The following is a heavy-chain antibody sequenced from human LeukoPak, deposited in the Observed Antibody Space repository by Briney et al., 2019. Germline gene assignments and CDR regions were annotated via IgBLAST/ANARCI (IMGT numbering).Heavy chain of an antibody. CDR2: IKQDGSKK. J-gene: IGHJ4*02. CDR3: AKDRAQLVNGLLDY. V-gene: IGHV3-7*03. Sequence: GGSLRLSCVASGFPFSSYWMTWVRQAPGKGLEWVANIKQDGSKKSYVDSVKGRFTISRDNAKNSLYLQMNGLRAEDTAVYYCAKDRAQLVNGLLDYWGQGTLVTVSS. CDR1: GFPFSSYW. D-gene: IGHD6-13*01.